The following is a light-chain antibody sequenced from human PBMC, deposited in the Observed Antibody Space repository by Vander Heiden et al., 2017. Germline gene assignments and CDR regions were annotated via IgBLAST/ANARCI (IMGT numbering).Light chain of an antibody. CDR2: ATS. CDR3: QQSDSTPFT. V-gene: IGKV1-39*01. Sequence: DIQMTQSPSSLSASVGDRVTITCRASQSISSYLNWYQQKPGKAPKLLIHATSNLESGVPSRFSGSGSGTDFTLTISWLQPEDYATYCCQQSDSTPFTFGHGTKVXIE. J-gene: IGKJ3*01. CDR1: QSISSY.